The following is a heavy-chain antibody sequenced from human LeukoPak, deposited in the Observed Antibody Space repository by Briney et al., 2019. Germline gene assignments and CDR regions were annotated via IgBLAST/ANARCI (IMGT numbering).Heavy chain of an antibody. J-gene: IGHJ4*02. CDR3: AAGRPLAMSTQPFDF. V-gene: IGHV3-15*01. CDR2: IKSTTNGGTT. CDR1: GLNLSNAW. Sequence: GGSLRLSCAASGLNLSNAWMSWVRQAPGKGLEWVGRIKSTTNGGTTHYAAPVKGRFTISRDDAKNTLYLQMNSLKTEDTAVYYCAAGRPLAMSTQPFDFWGQGTLVTVSS. D-gene: IGHD5/OR15-5a*01.